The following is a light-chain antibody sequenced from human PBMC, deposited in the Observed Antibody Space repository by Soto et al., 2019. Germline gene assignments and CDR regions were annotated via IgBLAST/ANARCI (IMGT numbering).Light chain of an antibody. J-gene: IGLJ1*01. CDR1: SSDAGVYDA. V-gene: IGLV2-14*01. CDR3: NSYASTTLYV. Sequence: QSALTQPASVSGSPGQSITISCSGTSSDAGVYDAVSWYQQYPGKAPKLLIYDVNNRPSGVSDRFSGSKSGDTASLTTSGLQAEDEADYYCNSYASTTLYVFGTGTKLTVL. CDR2: DVN.